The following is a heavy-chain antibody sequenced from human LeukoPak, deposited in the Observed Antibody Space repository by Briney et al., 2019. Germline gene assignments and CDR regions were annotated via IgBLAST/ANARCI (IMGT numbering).Heavy chain of an antibody. J-gene: IGHJ6*03. V-gene: IGHV1-8*01. CDR2: RNPNSGNA. CDR3: ARALAWGGSSYSYYYMDV. CDR1: GYTFSDYD. Sequence: ASVKVSCKASGYTFSDYDINWLRQATGQGLEWMGWRNPNSGNAGYAQKFQGRVTMTRNTSISTAYMELSSLRSEDTAVYYCARALAWGGSSYSYYYMDVWDKGTTVTVSS. D-gene: IGHD1-26*01.